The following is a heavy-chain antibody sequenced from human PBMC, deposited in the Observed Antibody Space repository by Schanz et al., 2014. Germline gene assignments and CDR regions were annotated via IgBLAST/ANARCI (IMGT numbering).Heavy chain of an antibody. CDR1: GYTFTGHY. V-gene: IGHV1-2*06. D-gene: IGHD6-13*01. Sequence: QVQLVQSGAEVKKPGASVKVSCKASGYTFTGHYMHWVRQAPGQGLEWMGRINPNSGGTNYAQKFQGRVTRPWDTSTSTAYMELRRLRSDDTAIYYCARDGHSSNWRSYFFYGLDVWGQGTTVTVSS. CDR2: INPNSGGT. CDR3: ARDGHSSNWRSYFFYGLDV. J-gene: IGHJ6*02.